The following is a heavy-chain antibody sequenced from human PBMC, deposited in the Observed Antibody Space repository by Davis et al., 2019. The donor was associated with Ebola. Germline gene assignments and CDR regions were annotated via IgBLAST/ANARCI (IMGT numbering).Heavy chain of an antibody. J-gene: IGHJ4*02. CDR3: ARGPERRYYFDY. V-gene: IGHV4-31*03. Sequence: TLSLTCTVSGGSISSGGYYWSWIRQHPGKGLEWIGYIYYSGSTYYNPSLKSRVTISVDTSKNQFSLKLSSVTAADTAVYYCARGPERRYYFDYWGQGTLVTVSS. CDR1: GGSISSGGYY. D-gene: IGHD1-14*01. CDR2: IYYSGST.